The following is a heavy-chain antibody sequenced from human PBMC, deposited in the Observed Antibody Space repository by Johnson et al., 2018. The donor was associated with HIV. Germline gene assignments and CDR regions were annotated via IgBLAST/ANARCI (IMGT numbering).Heavy chain of an antibody. CDR3: AREIIVGPTTSDSDAFDI. V-gene: IGHV3-20*04. CDR2: INWNGGNT. Sequence: VQLVESGGGVVRPGGSLRLSCAASGFTFDDYGMSWVRQAPGKGLEWVSGINWNGGNTGYADSVKGRFTISRDNAKNSLYLQMNSLRAEDTAVYYCAREIIVGPTTSDSDAFDIWGQGTIVSVSS. D-gene: IGHD1-26*01. J-gene: IGHJ3*02. CDR1: GFTFDDYG.